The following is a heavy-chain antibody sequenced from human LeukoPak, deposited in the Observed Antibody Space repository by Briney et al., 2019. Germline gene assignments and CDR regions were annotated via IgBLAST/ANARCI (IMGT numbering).Heavy chain of an antibody. CDR1: GFSFSSSG. CDR2: ISYDGSNK. D-gene: IGHD2-21*01. V-gene: IGHV3-30*18. J-gene: IGHJ4*02. CDR3: AKDRAEIFPPTFYFDY. Sequence: GGSLRLSCVASGFSFSSSGMHWVRQAPGKGLEWVTVISYDGSNKYYADSVKGRFTISRDNSKNTLYLQMDSLRAEDTAVYYCAKDRAEIFPPTFYFDYWGQGTLVTVSS.